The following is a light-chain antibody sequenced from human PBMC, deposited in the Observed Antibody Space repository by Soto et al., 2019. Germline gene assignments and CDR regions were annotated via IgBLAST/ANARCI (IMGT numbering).Light chain of an antibody. J-gene: IGLJ3*02. Sequence: QSVLTQPPSASGTPGQRVTISCSGTSSNIGGNTVNWYQQLLGTAPKLLIYSNNQRPSGVPDRFSGSKSGTSASLAISGLQSGDEADYYCASWDDSLNGPVFGGGTKLTVL. CDR2: SNN. CDR1: SSNIGGNT. V-gene: IGLV1-44*01. CDR3: ASWDDSLNGPV.